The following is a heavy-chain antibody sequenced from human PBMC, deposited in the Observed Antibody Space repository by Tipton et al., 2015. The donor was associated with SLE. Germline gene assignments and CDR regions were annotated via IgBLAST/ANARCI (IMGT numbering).Heavy chain of an antibody. Sequence: SLRLSCADSGFSFSSSWMHWVRQAPGKGLVWVSRINSDGSSPTYADSGKGRFTISRDNAKNTLYLQMISLRAEDTAVYYCVSPFDLGYWGQGTLVTVSS. J-gene: IGHJ4*02. D-gene: IGHD3-3*02. CDR1: GFSFSSSW. V-gene: IGHV3-74*01. CDR3: VSPFDLGY. CDR2: INSDGSSP.